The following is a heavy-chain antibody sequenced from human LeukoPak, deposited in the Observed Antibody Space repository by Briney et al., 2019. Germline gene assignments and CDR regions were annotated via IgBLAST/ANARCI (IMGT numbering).Heavy chain of an antibody. CDR3: ARDSGPKSIAAAGTSDWFDP. J-gene: IGHJ5*02. CDR1: GFTFSDYY. CDR2: ISSNGSTI. Sequence: GVLRLSCAASGFTFSDYYMSWIRQAPGKGLEWVSYISSNGSTIYYADSVKGRFTISRDNAKNSLYLQMNSLRAEDTAVYYCARDSGPKSIAAAGTSDWFDPWSQGTLVTVSS. V-gene: IGHV3-11*01. D-gene: IGHD6-13*01.